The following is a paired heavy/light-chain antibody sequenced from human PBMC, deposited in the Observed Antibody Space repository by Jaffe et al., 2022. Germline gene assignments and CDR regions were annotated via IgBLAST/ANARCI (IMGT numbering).Light chain of an antibody. J-gene: IGKJ5*01. CDR1: QSLLHSNGYNY. Sequence: DIVMTQSPLSLPVTPGEPASISCRSSQSLLHSNGYNYLDWYLQKPGQSPQLLIYLGSNRASGVPDRFSGSGSGTDFTLKISRVEAEDVGVYYCMQALQTPPTFGQGTRLEIK. V-gene: IGKV2-28*01. CDR3: MQALQTPPT. CDR2: LGS.
Heavy chain of an antibody. CDR1: GGSISSGGYS. Sequence: QLQLQESGSGLVKPSQTLSLTCAVSGGSISSGGYSWSWIRQPPGKGLEWIGYIYHSGSTYYNPSLKSRVTISVDRSKNQFSLKLSSVTAADTAVYYCARSPYDYIWGSYRFRWFDPWGQGTLVTVSS. CDR3: ARSPYDYIWGSYRFRWFDP. D-gene: IGHD3-16*02. CDR2: IYHSGST. V-gene: IGHV4-30-2*01. J-gene: IGHJ5*02.